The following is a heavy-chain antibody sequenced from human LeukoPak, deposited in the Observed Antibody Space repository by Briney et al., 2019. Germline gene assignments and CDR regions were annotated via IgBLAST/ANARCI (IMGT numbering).Heavy chain of an antibody. CDR3: SRGGEDGSGYYRYNCFDP. Sequence: ASVKVSCKASGYTFTSYDINWVRQATGQGLEWMGWMNPNSGNTGYAQKFQGRVTITRDTSATTAYMELSSLRSEDTAVYYCSRGGEDGSGYYRYNCFDPWGQGTLVTVSS. CDR1: GYTFTSYD. D-gene: IGHD3-3*01. CDR2: MNPNSGNT. J-gene: IGHJ5*02. V-gene: IGHV1-8*01.